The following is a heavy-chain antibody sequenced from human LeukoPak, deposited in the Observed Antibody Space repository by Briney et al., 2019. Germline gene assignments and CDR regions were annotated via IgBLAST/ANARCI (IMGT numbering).Heavy chain of an antibody. CDR1: GASISSYS. J-gene: IGHJ6*03. V-gene: IGHV4-59*08. CDR3: ARQGQQLAGLHHYFYIDV. D-gene: IGHD6-13*01. Sequence: PSETLSLTCTVSGASISSYSWSWLRQPPGKGLEWIGYIYYSGSTSYNPSLKSRVTISVDTSKNQFSLELSSVTASDTAVYFCARQGQQLAGLHHYFYIDVVGTGTTVTVSS. CDR2: IYYSGST.